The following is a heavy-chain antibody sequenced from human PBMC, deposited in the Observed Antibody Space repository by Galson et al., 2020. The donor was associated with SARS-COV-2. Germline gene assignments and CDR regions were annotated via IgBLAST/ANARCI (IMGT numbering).Heavy chain of an antibody. D-gene: IGHD6-19*01. J-gene: IGHJ4*02. V-gene: IGHV5-51*01. CDR1: GYSFTNYW. CDR3: ARHGASSGWYEGIDY. Sequence: GESLKISCRPSGYSFTNYWIGWVRQVPGKGLEWMGIIYPDDSYTIYSPSFQDQVTISADKSISTAFLQWSSLKASDTAIYYCARHGASSGWYEGIDYWGQGTLVTVSS. CDR2: IYPDDSYT.